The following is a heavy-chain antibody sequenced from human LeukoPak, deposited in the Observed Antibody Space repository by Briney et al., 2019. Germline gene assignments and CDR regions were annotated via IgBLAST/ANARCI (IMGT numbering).Heavy chain of an antibody. CDR3: ARDRFPSNYYGSGSYLDAFDI. CDR1: GGSFSGYY. Sequence: SETLSLTCAVYGGSFSGYYWSWIRQPPGKGLEWIGYIYYSGSTNYNPSLKSRVTISVDTSKNQFSLKLSSVTAADTAVYYCARDRFPSNYYGSGSYLDAFDIWGQGTMVTVSS. D-gene: IGHD3-10*01. CDR2: IYYSGST. V-gene: IGHV4-59*01. J-gene: IGHJ3*02.